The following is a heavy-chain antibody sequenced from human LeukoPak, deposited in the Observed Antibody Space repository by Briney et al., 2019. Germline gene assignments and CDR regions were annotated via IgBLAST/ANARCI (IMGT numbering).Heavy chain of an antibody. CDR1: GFTFSSYW. Sequence: PGGSLRLSCAASGFTFSSYWMSWVRQAPGKGLEWVANIKQDGSEKYYVDSVKGRFTISRDNAKNSLYLQMNSLRAEDTAVYYCARLGTDSGYDYYYYYMDVWGKGTTVTVSS. J-gene: IGHJ6*03. D-gene: IGHD5-12*01. V-gene: IGHV3-7*01. CDR3: ARLGTDSGYDYYYYYMDV. CDR2: IKQDGSEK.